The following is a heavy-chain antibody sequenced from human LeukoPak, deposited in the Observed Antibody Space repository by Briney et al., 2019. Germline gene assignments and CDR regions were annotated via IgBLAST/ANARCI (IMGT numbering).Heavy chain of an antibody. J-gene: IGHJ6*02. V-gene: IGHV3-11*01. CDR3: AKDIGLLRFLEWLSSGGMDV. D-gene: IGHD3-3*01. CDR2: ISSSGSTI. CDR1: GFTFSDYY. Sequence: GGSLRLSCAASGFTFSDYYMSWIRQAPGKGLEWVSYISSSGSTIYYADSVKGRFTISRDNSKNTLYLQMNSLRAEDTAVYYCAKDIGLLRFLEWLSSGGMDVWGQGTTATVSS.